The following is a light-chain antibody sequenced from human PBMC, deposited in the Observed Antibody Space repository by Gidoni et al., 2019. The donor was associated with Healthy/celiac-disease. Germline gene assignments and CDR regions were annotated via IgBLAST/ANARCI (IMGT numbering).Light chain of an antibody. CDR2: GAS. V-gene: IGKV3-15*01. J-gene: IGKJ1*01. CDR3: QQYNNWPET. CDR1: QSVSSN. Sequence: EIVMTQSPATRSVSPGERATLSCRASQSVSSNLAWYQQKPGQAPRLLIYGASTSATGIPARFSGSGSGTEFTLTISSLQSEDFAVSYCQQYNNWPETFGQGTKVEIK.